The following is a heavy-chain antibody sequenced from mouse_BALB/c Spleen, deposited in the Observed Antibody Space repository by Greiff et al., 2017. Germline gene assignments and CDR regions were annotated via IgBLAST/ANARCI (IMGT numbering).Heavy chain of an antibody. J-gene: IGHJ2*01. D-gene: IGHD1-1*01. CDR1: GFTFSSFG. CDR2: ISSGSSTI. V-gene: IGHV5-17*02. Sequence: EVQGVESGGGLVQPGGSRKLSCAASGFTFSSFGMHWVRQAPEKGLEWVAYISSGSSTIYYADTVKGRFTISRDNPKNTLFLQMTSLRSEDTAMYYCARLNGSSPFDYWGQGTTLTVSS. CDR3: ARLNGSSPFDY.